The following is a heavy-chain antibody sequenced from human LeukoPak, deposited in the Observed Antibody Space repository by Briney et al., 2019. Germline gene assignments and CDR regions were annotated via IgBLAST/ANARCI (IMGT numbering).Heavy chain of an antibody. CDR1: RFTFSNFQ. CDR2: IKQDGSEK. V-gene: IGHV3-7*01. CDR3: AYDRYSSGWYYY. J-gene: IGHJ4*02. Sequence: QPGGSLRLSCAASRFTFSNFQMHWVRQAPGKGLEWVANIKQDGSEKCYVDSVKGRFTISRDNAKNSLYLQMNSLRAEDTAVYYCAYDRYSSGWYYYWGQGTLVTVSS. D-gene: IGHD6-19*01.